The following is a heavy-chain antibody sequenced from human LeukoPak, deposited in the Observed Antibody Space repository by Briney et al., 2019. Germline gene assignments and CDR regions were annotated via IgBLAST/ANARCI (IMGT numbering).Heavy chain of an antibody. J-gene: IGHJ4*02. D-gene: IGHD2-15*01. CDR2: ILPILGIA. CDR1: GGTFSSYI. CDR3: ARSIRELHCSGGNCCPDY. Sequence: SLKVSCKASGGTFSSYIITWVRQAPGQGLEWMGRILPILGIANYAQRFQGRVTITADKSTSTAYMELSSLRSEDTAVYYCARSIRELHCSGGNCCPDYWGQGTLVTVSS. V-gene: IGHV1-69*02.